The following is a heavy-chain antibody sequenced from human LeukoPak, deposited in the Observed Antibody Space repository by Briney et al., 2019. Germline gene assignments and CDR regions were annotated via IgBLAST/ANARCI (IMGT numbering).Heavy chain of an antibody. CDR2: MNPNSGNT. V-gene: IGHV1-8*03. J-gene: IGHJ4*02. D-gene: IGHD4-11*01. CDR3: AGARLRGATVTKGDCLDY. Sequence: ASVKASCKASGYTFTSYGISWVRQATGQGLEWMGWMNPNSGNTGYAQKFQGRVTITRNTSISTAYMELSSLRSEDTAVYYCAGARLRGATVTKGDCLDYWGQGPLVTVSS. CDR1: GYTFTSYG.